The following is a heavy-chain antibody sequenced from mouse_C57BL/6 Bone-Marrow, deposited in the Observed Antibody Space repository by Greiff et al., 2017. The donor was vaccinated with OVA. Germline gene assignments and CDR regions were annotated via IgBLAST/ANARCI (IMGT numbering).Heavy chain of an antibody. Sequence: QVQLQQPGAELVKPGASVKLSCKASGYTFTSYWMQWVKQRPGQGLEWIGEIDTSDSYTNYNQKFKGKATLTVDTSSSTAYMQLSSLTSEDSAVYYCASLIYYGNYEAYWGQGTLVTVSA. CDR1: GYTFTSYW. CDR2: IDTSDSYT. CDR3: ASLIYYGNYEAY. J-gene: IGHJ3*01. D-gene: IGHD2-1*01. V-gene: IGHV1-50*01.